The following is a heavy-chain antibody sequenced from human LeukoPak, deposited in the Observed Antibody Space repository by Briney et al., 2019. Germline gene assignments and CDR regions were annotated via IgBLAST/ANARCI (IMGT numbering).Heavy chain of an antibody. V-gene: IGHV3-53*05. CDR3: AREAYDSSAYYFDY. Sequence: GGSLRLSCAASGFTVNSNYMNWVRQAPGKGLEWVSVLYSDGRTYYADSVKGRFTISRDTSKNTLYLLMHSLRPEDTAVYYCAREAYDSSAYYFDYWGQGALVTVSS. J-gene: IGHJ4*02. D-gene: IGHD3-22*01. CDR2: LYSDGRT. CDR1: GFTVNSNY.